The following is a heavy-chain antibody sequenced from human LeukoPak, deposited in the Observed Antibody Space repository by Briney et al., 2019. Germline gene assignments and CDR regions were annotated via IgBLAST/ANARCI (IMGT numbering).Heavy chain of an antibody. CDR3: ASRPADTTWYGVFDY. Sequence: ASETLSLTCSVSGASIDSHYWSWIRQSPGKGLEWIGYVFNGGSTNYNPSRNSRVTMSLDTSRAQFSLRLSSVTAADTAIYYCASRPADTTWYGVFDYWSQGTLVTVSS. V-gene: IGHV4-59*11. CDR2: VFNGGST. D-gene: IGHD3-10*01. J-gene: IGHJ4*02. CDR1: GASIDSHY.